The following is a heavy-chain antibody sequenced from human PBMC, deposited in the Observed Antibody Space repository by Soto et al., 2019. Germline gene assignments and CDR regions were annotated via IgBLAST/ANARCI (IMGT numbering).Heavy chain of an antibody. CDR2: TRNKANSYTT. D-gene: IGHD3-10*01. V-gene: IGHV3-72*01. CDR1: GFTFSDHY. Sequence: GGSLRLSCAASGFTFSDHYMDWVRQAPGKGLEWVGRTRNKANSYTTEYAASVKGRFTISRDDSKNSLYLQMNSLKTEDTAVYYCARTTYYYGSGSSEEIYYYYYYMDVWGKGTTVTVSS. CDR3: ARTTYYYGSGSSEEIYYYYYYMDV. J-gene: IGHJ6*03.